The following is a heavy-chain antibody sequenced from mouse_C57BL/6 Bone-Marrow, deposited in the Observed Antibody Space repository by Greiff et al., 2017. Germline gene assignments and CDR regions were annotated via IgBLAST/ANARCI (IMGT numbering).Heavy chain of an antibody. V-gene: IGHV5-6*01. CDR2: ISSGGSYT. Sequence: EVHLVESGGDLVKPGGSLKLSCAASGFTFSSYGMSWVRQTPDKRLEWVATISSGGSYTYYPDSVKGRFTISRDNAKNTLYLQMSSLKSEDTAMYYYARRSRYLYYFDYWGQGTTLTVSS. CDR3: ARRSRYLYYFDY. J-gene: IGHJ2*01. D-gene: IGHD5-1*01. CDR1: GFTFSSYG.